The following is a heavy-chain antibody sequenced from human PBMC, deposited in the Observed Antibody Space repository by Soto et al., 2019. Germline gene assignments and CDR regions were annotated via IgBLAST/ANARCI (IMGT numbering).Heavy chain of an antibody. CDR3: ARGSGGSCYDY. V-gene: IGHV1-3*01. D-gene: IGHD2-15*01. CDR2: INAGNGNT. J-gene: IGHJ4*02. Sequence: GASVKVSCKASGYTLTSYAMQWVRQAPGQRLEWMGWINAGNGNTKYSQKFQGRVTITRDTSASTAYMELSSLRSEDTAVYYCARGSGGSCYDYWGQGTLVTVSS. CDR1: GYTLTSYA.